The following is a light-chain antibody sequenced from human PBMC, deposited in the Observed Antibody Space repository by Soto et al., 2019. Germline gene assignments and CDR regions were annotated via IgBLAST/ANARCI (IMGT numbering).Light chain of an antibody. CDR1: SGHSSYI. V-gene: IGLV4-60*03. Sequence: QLVLTQSSSASASLGSSVKLICTLSSGHSSYIIAWHQQQPGKAPRYLMKLEGSGSYNKGGGVPDRFSGSSSGADRYLTISNLQSEDEADYYCETWDSNTHVFGTGTKVTVL. CDR3: ETWDSNTHV. J-gene: IGLJ1*01. CDR2: LEGSGSY.